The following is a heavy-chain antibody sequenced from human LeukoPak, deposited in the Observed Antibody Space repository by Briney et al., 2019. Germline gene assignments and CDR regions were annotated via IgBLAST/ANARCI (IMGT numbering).Heavy chain of an antibody. Sequence: SETLSLTCTVSGGSISSYYWSWIRQPPGKGLEWIGYIYYSGSTNYNPSLKSRVTISVDTSKNQFSLKLSSVTAADTAVYYCARPSYCSSTTCYPFDYWGQGTLVTVSS. V-gene: IGHV4-59*08. CDR1: GGSISSYY. D-gene: IGHD2-2*01. CDR3: ARPSYCSSTTCYPFDY. CDR2: IYYSGST. J-gene: IGHJ4*02.